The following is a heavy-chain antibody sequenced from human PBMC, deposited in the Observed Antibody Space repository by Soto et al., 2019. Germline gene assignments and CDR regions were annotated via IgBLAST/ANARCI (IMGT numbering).Heavy chain of an antibody. CDR2: ISAYNGNT. J-gene: IGHJ6*03. CDR3: ARVEVSIAAAVPYYDYYYYMDV. D-gene: IGHD6-13*01. Sequence: QVQLVQSGAEVKKPGASVKVSCKASGYTFTSYGISWVRQAPGQGLEWMGWISAYNGNTNYAQKLQGRGTMTTDTSTSTAYMELRSLRSDDTAVYYCARVEVSIAAAVPYYDYYYYMDVWGKGTTVTVSS. CDR1: GYTFTSYG. V-gene: IGHV1-18*01.